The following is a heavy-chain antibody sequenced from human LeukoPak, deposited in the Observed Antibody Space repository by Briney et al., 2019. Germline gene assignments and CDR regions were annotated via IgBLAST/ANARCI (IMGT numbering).Heavy chain of an antibody. CDR1: GFTFSSYA. CDR2: ISGSGGST. J-gene: IGHJ6*02. Sequence: GGSLRHSCAASGFTFSSYAMSWVRQAPGKGLEWVSAISGSGGSTYYADSVKGRFTTSRDNSKNTLYLQMNSLRAEDTAVYYCAKDSPSIYHGANYYYGMDVWGQGTTVTVSS. D-gene: IGHD2-2*01. CDR3: AKDSPSIYHGANYYYGMDV. V-gene: IGHV3-23*01.